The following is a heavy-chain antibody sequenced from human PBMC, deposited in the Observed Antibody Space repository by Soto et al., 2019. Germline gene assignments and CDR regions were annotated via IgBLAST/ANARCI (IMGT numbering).Heavy chain of an antibody. D-gene: IGHD3-9*01. Sequence: GGSLRLSCAASGFTFSSYGMHWVRQAPGKGLEWVAVISYDGSNKYYADSVKGRFTISRDNSKNTLYLQMNSLRAEDTAVYYCAKGLRYFDWLLWVFDYWGQGTLVTVSS. V-gene: IGHV3-30*18. CDR3: AKGLRYFDWLLWVFDY. J-gene: IGHJ4*02. CDR1: GFTFSSYG. CDR2: ISYDGSNK.